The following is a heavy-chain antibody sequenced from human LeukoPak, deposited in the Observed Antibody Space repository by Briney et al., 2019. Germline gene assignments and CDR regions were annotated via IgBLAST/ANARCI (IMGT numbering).Heavy chain of an antibody. J-gene: IGHJ5*02. CDR1: GYTFTSYG. V-gene: IGHV1-18*01. CDR2: ISAYNGNT. CDR3: ARLEGYCSSTSCHRGGWFDP. Sequence: ASVKVSCKASGYTFTSYGISWVRQAPGQGLEWMGWISAYNGNTNYAQRLQGRVTMTTDTSTSTAYMGLRSLRSDDTAVYYCARLEGYCSSTSCHRGGWFDPWGQGTLVTVSS. D-gene: IGHD2-2*01.